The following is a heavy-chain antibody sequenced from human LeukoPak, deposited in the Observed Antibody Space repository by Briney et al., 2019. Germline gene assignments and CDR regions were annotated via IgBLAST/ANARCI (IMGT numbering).Heavy chain of an antibody. J-gene: IGHJ5*02. CDR2: MNPNSGNT. V-gene: IGHV1-8*03. D-gene: IGHD4-11*01. CDR1: GYTFTSYD. CDR3: ARADYTNNWFDP. Sequence: GASVEVSCKASGYTFTSYDINWVLQATGQGLEWMGWMNPNSGNTGYAQKFQGRVTITRNTSISTAYMELSSLRSEDTAVYYCARADYTNNWFDPWGQGTLVTVSS.